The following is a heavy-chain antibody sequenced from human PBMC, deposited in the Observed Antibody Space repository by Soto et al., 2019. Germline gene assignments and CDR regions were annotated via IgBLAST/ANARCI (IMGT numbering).Heavy chain of an antibody. CDR2: INHSGST. CDR1: GGSSSGYY. J-gene: IGHJ6*02. CDR3: ARAFNLYCSSTSCYRRGYGMDV. V-gene: IGHV4-34*01. Sequence: PSETLSLTCAVYGGSSSGYYWSWIRQPPGKGLEWIGEINHSGSTNYNPSLKSRVTISVDTSKNQFSLKLSSVTAADTAVYYCARAFNLYCSSTSCYRRGYGMDVWGQGTTVTVSS. D-gene: IGHD2-2*01.